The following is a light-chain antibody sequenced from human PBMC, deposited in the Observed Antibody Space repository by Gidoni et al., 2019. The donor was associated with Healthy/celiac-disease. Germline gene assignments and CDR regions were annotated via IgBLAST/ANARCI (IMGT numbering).Light chain of an antibody. J-gene: IGKJ4*01. CDR3: QQNYSTPLT. Sequence: DIQVTPSPSSLSASVGEKGTTTCRASHSISSYLNWYQQKPGKAPKLLIYGASSLESGVPSRFSGSGSGTDFTLTISSLQPEDFATYYCQQNYSTPLTFGGGTKVEIK. V-gene: IGKV1-39*01. CDR2: GAS. CDR1: HSISSY.